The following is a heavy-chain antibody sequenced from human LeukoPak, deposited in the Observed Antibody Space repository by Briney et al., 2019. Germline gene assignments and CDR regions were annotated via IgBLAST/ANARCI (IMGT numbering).Heavy chain of an antibody. J-gene: IGHJ4*02. CDR1: GFTVSSDY. V-gene: IGHV3-66*01. CDR3: GRVGDGYNDNY. Sequence: GGSLRLSCAASGFTVSSDYMGWVRQAPEKGLEWVSLVSSGGSTYYADSLKGRFTISRDNSKNTLYLQMNSLRAEDTAVYYCGRVGDGYNDNYWGQGTLVTVSS. D-gene: IGHD5-24*01. CDR2: VSSGGST.